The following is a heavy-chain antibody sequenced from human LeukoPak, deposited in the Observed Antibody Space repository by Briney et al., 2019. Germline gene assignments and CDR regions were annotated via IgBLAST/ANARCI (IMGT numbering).Heavy chain of an antibody. V-gene: IGHV5-51*01. D-gene: IGHD3-16*01. Sequence: GESLKISCKGSGFTFSTYSFAWVRQMPGKGLEWMGVIYAGDSSTRYSPSFQGQVTISVDKSISTVYLQWSSLEASDSAIYYCARHSCYDSWGQGTLVTVSS. CDR1: GFTFSTYS. J-gene: IGHJ4*02. CDR3: ARHSCYDS. CDR2: IYAGDSST.